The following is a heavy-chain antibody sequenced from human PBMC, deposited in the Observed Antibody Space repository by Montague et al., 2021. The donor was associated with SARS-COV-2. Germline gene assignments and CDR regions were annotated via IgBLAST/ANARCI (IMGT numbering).Heavy chain of an antibody. D-gene: IGHD1-26*01. CDR3: ASQSGSYYNYFDL. CDR2: IYYSGSS. V-gene: IGHV4-31*03. CDR1: GGSISSANYY. J-gene: IGHJ4*02. Sequence: TLSLTCSVSGGSISSANYYWSWIRQHPGKGLGFIGYIYYSGSSFYNPSLKSRLTISVDTSKNRFSLRLSSVTAADTAIYFCASQSGSYYNYFDLWGQGTLVTVSS.